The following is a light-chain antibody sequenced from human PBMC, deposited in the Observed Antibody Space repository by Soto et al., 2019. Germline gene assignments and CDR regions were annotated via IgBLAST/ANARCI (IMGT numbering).Light chain of an antibody. CDR1: QSVSSSY. CDR2: GAS. CDR3: QQYNNWPT. V-gene: IGKV3-20*01. J-gene: IGKJ5*01. Sequence: EDVLTQSPGTLSLSPGERATLSCRASQSVSSSYLAWYQQKPGQPPRLLIYGASRRATGIPDRFSGSGSGTEFTLTINSLQSEDFAVYYCQQYNNWPTFGQGRRLEI.